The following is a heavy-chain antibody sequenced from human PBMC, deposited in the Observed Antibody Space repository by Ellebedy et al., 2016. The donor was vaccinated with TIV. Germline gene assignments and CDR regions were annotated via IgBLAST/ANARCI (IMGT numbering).Heavy chain of an antibody. CDR2: FKIDASSA. D-gene: IGHD5-18*01. CDR1: GFTFTSHY. V-gene: IGHV3-74*01. Sequence: HTGGSLRLSCATSGFTFTSHYMHWVRQVPGKGLVWVSRFKIDASSASYTASVKGRFTISADNAKSILYLQMNGLRAEDTAVYYCARGYNSGLDFWGQGTLVTVSS. J-gene: IGHJ4*02. CDR3: ARGYNSGLDF.